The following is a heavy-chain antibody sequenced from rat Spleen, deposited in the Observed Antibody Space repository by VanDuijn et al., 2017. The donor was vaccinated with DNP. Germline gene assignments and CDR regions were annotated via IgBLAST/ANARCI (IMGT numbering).Heavy chain of an antibody. J-gene: IGHJ2*01. CDR3: ARRATVVTLYYFDY. Sequence: EVQLVETGGGLVQPGRSLKLSCAASGFTFSKYGMAWVRQAPTKGLEWVASISTSGEYTHYRDSVKGRFTISRDNAKNSQYLQMDSLRSEDTATYYCARRATVVTLYYFDYWGQGVMVTVSS. V-gene: IGHV5S13*01. CDR1: GFTFSKYG. CDR2: ISTSGEYT. D-gene: IGHD1-1*01.